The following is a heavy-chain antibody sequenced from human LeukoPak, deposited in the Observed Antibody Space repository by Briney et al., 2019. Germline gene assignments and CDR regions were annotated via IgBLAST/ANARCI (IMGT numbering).Heavy chain of an antibody. CDR3: AKDQRGFYPLYGMDV. V-gene: IGHV3-23*01. CDR1: GFTFSSYW. CDR2: ISGSGGST. Sequence: PGGSLRLSCAASGFTFSSYWMSWVRQAPGKGLEWVSAISGSGGSTYYADSVKGRFTISRDNSKNTLYLQMNSLRAEDTAVYYCAKDQRGFYPLYGMDVWGQGTTVTVSS. D-gene: IGHD2/OR15-2a*01. J-gene: IGHJ6*02.